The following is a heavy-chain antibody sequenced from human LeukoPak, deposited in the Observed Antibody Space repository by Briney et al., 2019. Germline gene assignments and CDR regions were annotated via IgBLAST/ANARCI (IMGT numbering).Heavy chain of an antibody. J-gene: IGHJ6*03. CDR3: ARKDPVTISSYYYYMDV. Sequence: GASVKVSCKASGYTFTGYYMHWVRQAPGQGLEWMGWINPNSGGTNYAQKFQGRVTMTRDTSISTAYMELSRLRSDDTAVYYCARKDPVTISSYYYYMDVWGKGTTVTVSS. CDR1: GYTFTGYY. D-gene: IGHD4-17*01. V-gene: IGHV1-2*02. CDR2: INPNSGGT.